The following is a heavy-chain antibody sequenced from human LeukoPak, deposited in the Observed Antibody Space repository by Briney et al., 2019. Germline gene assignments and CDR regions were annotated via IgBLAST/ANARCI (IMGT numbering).Heavy chain of an antibody. D-gene: IGHD6-6*01. CDR2: IYYSGNT. CDR3: ARHRSRSSSAFDY. V-gene: IGHV4-59*08. CDR1: GGSISGYY. J-gene: IGHJ4*02. Sequence: SETLSLTCTVSGGSISGYYWSWIRQPPGKGLEWIGYIYYSGNTDYNPSLKSRVTISVDTPKNQFSLKLSSVTAADTAVFYCARHRSRSSSAFDYWGQGTLVTVSS.